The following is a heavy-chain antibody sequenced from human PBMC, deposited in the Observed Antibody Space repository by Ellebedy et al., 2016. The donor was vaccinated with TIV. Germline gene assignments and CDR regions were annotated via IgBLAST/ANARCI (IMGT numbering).Heavy chain of an antibody. V-gene: IGHV1-69*04. CDR1: GGTFSNYV. CDR2: NIPILGIA. CDR3: ARTVSYSSGWYGY. Sequence: AASVKVSCKASGGTFSNYVISWVRQAPGQGLEWMGRNIPILGIANYAQKFQGRVTITADKSTSTAYMELSSLGTEDTAVFYCARTVSYSSGWYGYWGQGTLVTVSS. J-gene: IGHJ4*02. D-gene: IGHD6-19*01.